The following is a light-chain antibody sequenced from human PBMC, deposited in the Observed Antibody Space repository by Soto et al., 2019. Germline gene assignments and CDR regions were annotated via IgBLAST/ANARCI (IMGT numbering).Light chain of an antibody. CDR1: QAVSSSY. CDR3: QQYSRSPFT. V-gene: IGKV3-20*01. J-gene: IGKJ3*01. Sequence: EIVLTQSPGTLSLSPGERATLSCRASQAVSSSYLAWYQQKPGQAPRLLIYGASSRATGSPDRFSGSGSGTDFTLTISRLEPQDFSVYYCQQYSRSPFTFGPGTKVDVK. CDR2: GAS.